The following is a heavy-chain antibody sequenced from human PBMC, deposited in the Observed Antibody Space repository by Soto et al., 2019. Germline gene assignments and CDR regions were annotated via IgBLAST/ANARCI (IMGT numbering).Heavy chain of an antibody. J-gene: IGHJ4*02. Sequence: EVQLVESGGNLIQPGGSLRLSCAASGFTVSSNYMSWVRQAPGKGLEWVSLFNSGGSAFYADSLKGRFTISRDNSKNTLYLQMNSLRAEDTAVYYCARGDFWRANDYWGQGTLVTVSS. CDR3: ARGDFWRANDY. D-gene: IGHD3-3*01. V-gene: IGHV3-53*01. CDR2: FNSGGSA. CDR1: GFTVSSNY.